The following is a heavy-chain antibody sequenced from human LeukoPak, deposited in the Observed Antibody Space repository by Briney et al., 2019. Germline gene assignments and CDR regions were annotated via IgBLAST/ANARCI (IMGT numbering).Heavy chain of an antibody. CDR2: ISYDGSNK. D-gene: IGHD6-6*01. V-gene: IGHV3-30-3*01. Sequence: SCKASGYTFTGYYMHWVRQAPGKGLEWVAVISYDGSNKYYADSVKGRFTISRDNSKNTLYLQMNSLRAEDTAVYYCARDPRQLYYFDYWGQGTLVTVSS. CDR1: GYTFTGYY. CDR3: ARDPRQLYYFDY. J-gene: IGHJ4*02.